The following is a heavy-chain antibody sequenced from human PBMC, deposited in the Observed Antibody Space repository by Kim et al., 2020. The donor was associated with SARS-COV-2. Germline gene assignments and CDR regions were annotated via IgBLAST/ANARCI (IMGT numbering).Heavy chain of an antibody. CDR3: EASDY. CDR2: IRDRGVRT. Sequence: IRDRGVRTHYAEPVKGRFTISRDNYKSTLFLQMNSLRAEDTAVYYCEASDYWGQGSLVTVSS. V-gene: IGHV3-23*01. J-gene: IGHJ4*02.